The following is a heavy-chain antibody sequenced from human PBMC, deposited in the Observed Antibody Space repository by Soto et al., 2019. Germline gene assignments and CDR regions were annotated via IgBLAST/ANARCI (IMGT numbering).Heavy chain of an antibody. CDR2: IRGDGSRT. J-gene: IGHJ4*02. Sequence: EVQLVESGGGLVQPGGSLRLSCAASGFTFSNYWMHWVRQAPGKGLVWVSGIRGDGSRTNYADSEKGRFTISRDNVKNTLYLQMNSLRVEDTAVYYCARGWSSSWGDGGQGTLVTVSS. V-gene: IGHV3-74*01. CDR1: GFTFSNYW. CDR3: ARGWSSSWGD. D-gene: IGHD6-13*01.